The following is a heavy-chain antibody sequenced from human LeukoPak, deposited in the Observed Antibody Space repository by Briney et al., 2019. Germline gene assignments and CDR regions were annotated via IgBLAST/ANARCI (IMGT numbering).Heavy chain of an antibody. J-gene: IGHJ4*02. CDR1: GYTFTSYG. CDR2: ISGYNGNT. D-gene: IGHD2-2*01. Sequence: ASVKVPCKASGYTFTSYGTSWVRQAPGQGPEWMGWISGYNGNTNYAQKFQGRVTMTTDTSTSTAYMEVRGLRSDDTAIYYCARGRSTAAHEYWGQGTLVTVSS. CDR3: ARGRSTAAHEY. V-gene: IGHV1-18*01.